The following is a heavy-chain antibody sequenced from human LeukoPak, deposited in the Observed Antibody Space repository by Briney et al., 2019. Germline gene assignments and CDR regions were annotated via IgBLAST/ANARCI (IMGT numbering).Heavy chain of an antibody. D-gene: IGHD1-26*01. CDR3: AKDRSGSYSWFS. CDR2: ISYDGSNK. J-gene: IGHJ4*02. Sequence: PGRSLRLSCAASGFTFSSYGMHWVRQAPGKGLEWVAVISYDGSNKYYADSVKGRFTISRDNSKNTLYLQMNSLRAEDTAVYYCAKDRSGSYSWFSWGQGTLVTVSS. V-gene: IGHV3-30*18. CDR1: GFTFSSYG.